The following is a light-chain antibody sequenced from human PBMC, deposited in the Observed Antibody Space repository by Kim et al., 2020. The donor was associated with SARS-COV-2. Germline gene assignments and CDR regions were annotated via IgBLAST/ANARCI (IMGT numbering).Light chain of an antibody. CDR1: QNISSY. CDR3: QQSYSTPWT. J-gene: IGKJ1*01. Sequence: ASVGDRVTITCRASQNISSYLNWYQQKPGKAPKLLIYAAPSLQSGVPSRFSGSGSGTDFTLTISSLQPEDFATYYCQQSYSTPWTFGQGTKVDIK. V-gene: IGKV1-39*01. CDR2: AAP.